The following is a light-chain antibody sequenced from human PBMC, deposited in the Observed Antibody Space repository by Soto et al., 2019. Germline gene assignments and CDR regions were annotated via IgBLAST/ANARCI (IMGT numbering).Light chain of an antibody. CDR3: QQYNSYSRT. V-gene: IGKV1-5*03. CDR1: QSISSW. J-gene: IGKJ1*01. Sequence: DIQMTQSPSTLSASVGDRVTITCRASQSISSWLAWYQQKPGKAPKLLIYKASSLESGVPSRFSGSGSGTEFTLTISSLQPDDFATYSCQQYNSYSRTFGHVTDVDVK. CDR2: KAS.